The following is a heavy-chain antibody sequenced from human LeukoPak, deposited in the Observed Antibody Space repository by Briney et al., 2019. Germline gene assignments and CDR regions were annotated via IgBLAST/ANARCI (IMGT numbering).Heavy chain of an antibody. CDR3: ARHGNHGNIPDDY. Sequence: GGSLRLSCAASGFRFEDYAIHWVRQAPGKGLEWVSGISWNSGTIGYADSVNGRFTISRDNTKKSVYLQMNSLRPEDSALYYCARHGNHGNIPDDYWGQGTLVTVSS. CDR2: ISWNSGTI. J-gene: IGHJ4*02. D-gene: IGHD2-15*01. CDR1: GFRFEDYA. V-gene: IGHV3-9*01.